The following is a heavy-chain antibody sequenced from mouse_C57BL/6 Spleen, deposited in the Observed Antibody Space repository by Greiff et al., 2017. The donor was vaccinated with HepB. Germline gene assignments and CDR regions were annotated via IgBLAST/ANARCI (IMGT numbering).Heavy chain of an antibody. J-gene: IGHJ3*01. Sequence: EVQLQQSGPELVKPGASVKISCKASGYTFTDYYMNWVKQSHGKSLEWIGDINPNNGGTSYNQKFKGKATLTVDKSSSTAYMELRSLTSEDSAVYYCARRDWDRFAYWGQGTLVTVSA. CDR2: INPNNGGT. V-gene: IGHV1-26*01. CDR3: ARRDWDRFAY. D-gene: IGHD4-1*01. CDR1: GYTFTDYY.